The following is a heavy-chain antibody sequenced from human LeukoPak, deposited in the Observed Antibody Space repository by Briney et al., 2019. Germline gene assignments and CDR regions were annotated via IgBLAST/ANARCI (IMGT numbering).Heavy chain of an antibody. CDR1: GYSFTNYW. Sequence: GESLRISCKGSGYSFTNYWIGWVRQTPGKGLEWMGIINPGDSDTRYSPSFQGQVTISADKSISTAYLQWSSLKASDTAMYYCARLGQWLAHDAFDIWGQGTMVTVSS. V-gene: IGHV5-51*01. CDR3: ARLGQWLAHDAFDI. J-gene: IGHJ3*02. D-gene: IGHD6-19*01. CDR2: INPGDSDT.